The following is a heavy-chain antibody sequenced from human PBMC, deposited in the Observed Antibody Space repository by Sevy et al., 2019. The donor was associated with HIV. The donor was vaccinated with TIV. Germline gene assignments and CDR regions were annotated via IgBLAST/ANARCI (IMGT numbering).Heavy chain of an antibody. V-gene: IGHV3-53*01. J-gene: IGHJ6*02. CDR3: ARDWGVGNYRAMDV. CDR1: GFNVNDIY. D-gene: IGHD3-16*01. CDR2: MYSGGGT. Sequence: GGSLRLSCAASGFNVNDIYINWVRQAPGKGLEWVSVMYSGGGTYYADSVKGGFTISRDDSKNTLYLKMSSRRVEDAAVYYCARDWGVGNYRAMDVWGPGTTVTVSS.